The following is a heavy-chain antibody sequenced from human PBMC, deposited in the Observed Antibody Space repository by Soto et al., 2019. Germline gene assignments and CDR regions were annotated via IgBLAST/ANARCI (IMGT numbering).Heavy chain of an antibody. CDR1: GYTFTSYG. Sequence: QVPLVQSGAEVKKPGASVKVSCKASGYTFTSYGISWVRQAPGQGLEWMGWISAYNGNTNYAQKLQGRVTMTTDTATSTAYMELRSLRSDDTAVYYCARRLNTMVRGNYYYGMDVWGQGTTVTVSS. V-gene: IGHV1-18*01. J-gene: IGHJ6*02. D-gene: IGHD3-10*01. CDR2: ISAYNGNT. CDR3: ARRLNTMVRGNYYYGMDV.